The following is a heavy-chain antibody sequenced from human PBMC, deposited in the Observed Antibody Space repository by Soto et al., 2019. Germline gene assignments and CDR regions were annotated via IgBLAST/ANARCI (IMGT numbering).Heavy chain of an antibody. CDR3: AREWRSVGGIVRLRNNWFDP. Sequence: PGGSLRLSCAASGFTVSSNYMSWVRQAPGKGLEWVSVIYSGGSTYYADSAKGRFTISRDNSKNTLYLQMNSLRAEDTAVYYCAREWRSVGGIVRLRNNWFDPRGQGTLVTVSS. D-gene: IGHD1-26*01. CDR2: IYSGGST. CDR1: GFTVSSNY. V-gene: IGHV3-66*01. J-gene: IGHJ5*02.